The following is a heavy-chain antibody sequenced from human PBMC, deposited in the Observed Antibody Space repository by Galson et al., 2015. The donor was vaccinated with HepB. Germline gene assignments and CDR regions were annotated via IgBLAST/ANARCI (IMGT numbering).Heavy chain of an antibody. J-gene: IGHJ6*02. V-gene: IGHV3-49*04. Sequence: SLRLSCAASGFKFGTYAMGWVRQAPGKGLERVGFIRSTAHGGTTEYAASVRGRFTISRDDSKSVAYLEMNSLRTDDTAVYYCTRVGLARRYYYYYYGMDVWGQGTTVTVSS. CDR2: IRSTAHGGTT. CDR1: GFKFGTYA. CDR3: TRVGLARRYYYYYYGMDV. D-gene: IGHD3/OR15-3a*01.